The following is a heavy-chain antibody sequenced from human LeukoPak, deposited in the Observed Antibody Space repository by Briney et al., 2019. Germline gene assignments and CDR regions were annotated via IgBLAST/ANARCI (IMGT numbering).Heavy chain of an antibody. Sequence: PSETLSLTCTVSGGSIISSTFYWGWVRQPPGKGLEWIGSIYYSGSTYYSPSLKSRVTISVDKSKNQFSLKLSSVTAADTAVYYCARVGRQASDNNWFDPWGQGTLVTVSS. CDR3: ARVGRQASDNNWFDP. CDR1: GGSIISSTFY. D-gene: IGHD6-25*01. CDR2: IYYSGST. J-gene: IGHJ5*02. V-gene: IGHV4-39*07.